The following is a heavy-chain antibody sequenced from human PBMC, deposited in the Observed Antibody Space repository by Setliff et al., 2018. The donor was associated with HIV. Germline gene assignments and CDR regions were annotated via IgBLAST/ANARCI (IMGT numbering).Heavy chain of an antibody. Sequence: PSETLSLTCTVSNGSINYYYLTWLRQPPGKSLEWIGNIYSTGSTNYNPSLKSRVAMSVDTSKNQISLQLTSLTAADTAVYYCARGLDGYSSCFRDWFDPWGQGTQVTVSS. CDR3: ARGLDGYSSCFRDWFDP. J-gene: IGHJ5*02. D-gene: IGHD5-18*01. CDR1: NGSINYYY. CDR2: IYSTGST. V-gene: IGHV4-4*08.